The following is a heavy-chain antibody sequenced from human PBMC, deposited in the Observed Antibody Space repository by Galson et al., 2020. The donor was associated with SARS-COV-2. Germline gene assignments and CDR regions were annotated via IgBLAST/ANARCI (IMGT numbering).Heavy chain of an antibody. Sequence: GGYLRPSCEASGFSFRLHPMHWVRQAPGKGLQWVAVISFDGKSEFYADSVKGRFTISRDNANNTVFLQMNTLRPEDTALYYCARDMLGEKLEPDYWGQGTQVLVSS. CDR3: ARDMLGEKLEPDY. CDR1: GFSFRLHP. V-gene: IGHV3-30*17. D-gene: IGHD3-10*02. J-gene: IGHJ4*02. CDR2: ISFDGKSE.